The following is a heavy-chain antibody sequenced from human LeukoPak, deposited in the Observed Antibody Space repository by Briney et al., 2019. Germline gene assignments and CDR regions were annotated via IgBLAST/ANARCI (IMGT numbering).Heavy chain of an antibody. V-gene: IGHV3-23*01. Sequence: GGSLTPSCAASGFTFSSYAMNWVRQAPGKGLEWVSTISDSGGSTYYADSVKGRFTISRDNSQNTLHLQMNSLRAEDTAVYYCAKGSAAAVVDYWGQRTLVTVSS. D-gene: IGHD2-15*01. CDR2: ISDSGGST. CDR1: GFTFSSYA. J-gene: IGHJ4*02. CDR3: AKGSAAAVVDY.